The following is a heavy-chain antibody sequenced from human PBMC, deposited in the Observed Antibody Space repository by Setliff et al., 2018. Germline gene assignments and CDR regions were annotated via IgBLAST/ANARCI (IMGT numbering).Heavy chain of an antibody. CDR2: SRNEGNSYST. V-gene: IGHV3-72*01. CDR3: TRTRDRSGYWDFDK. J-gene: IGHJ4*02. Sequence: GGPLRLSCAASGLTFSDHNMDWVRQAPGKGLEWVGRSRNEGNSYSTEYAASVKGRFTISRDDSKNSLYLQMNSLKTEDTAVYYRTRTRDRSGYWDFDKWGQAPLVTVSS. CDR1: GLTFSDHN. D-gene: IGHD3-3*01.